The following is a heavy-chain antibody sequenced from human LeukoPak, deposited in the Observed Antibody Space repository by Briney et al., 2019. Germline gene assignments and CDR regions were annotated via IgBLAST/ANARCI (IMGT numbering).Heavy chain of an antibody. CDR2: IYSGGST. CDR1: GFTFSSYS. V-gene: IGHV3-53*01. Sequence: PGGSLRLSCAASGFTFSSYSMNWVRQAPGKGLEWVSVIYSGGSTYYADSVKGRFTISRDNSKNTLYLQMNSLRAEDTAVYYCARLYYYGSGSYGYYFDYWGQGTLVTVSS. J-gene: IGHJ4*02. D-gene: IGHD3-10*01. CDR3: ARLYYYGSGSYGYYFDY.